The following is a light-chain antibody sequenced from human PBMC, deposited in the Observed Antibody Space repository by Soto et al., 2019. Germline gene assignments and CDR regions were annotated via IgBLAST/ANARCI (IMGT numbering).Light chain of an antibody. CDR3: LQDSKYPRT. J-gene: IGKJ1*01. Sequence: AIQMTQSPSSLSASVGDRVNITCRASQDIRTELGWYQQKPGKAPNLLIYASSSLQSGVPSRFSGSGSGTDFTLTISSLQPEDFATYYCLQDSKYPRTFGQGTKVEIK. V-gene: IGKV1-6*01. CDR1: QDIRTE. CDR2: ASS.